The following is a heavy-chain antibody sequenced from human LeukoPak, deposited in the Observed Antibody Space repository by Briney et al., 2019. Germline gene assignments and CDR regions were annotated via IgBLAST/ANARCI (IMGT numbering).Heavy chain of an antibody. CDR3: ARDGDIDGGLDYFDY. V-gene: IGHV3-33*01. CDR2: IYYDGSNK. CDR1: GFTFSSHG. J-gene: IGHJ4*02. Sequence: GGSLRLSCAASGFTFSSHGMHWVRQAPGKGLEWVAIIYYDGSNKYYADSVKGRFTISRDNSKSTLYLQMNSLRDEDTAVYYCARDGDIDGGLDYFDYWGQGALVTGSS. D-gene: IGHD2-15*01.